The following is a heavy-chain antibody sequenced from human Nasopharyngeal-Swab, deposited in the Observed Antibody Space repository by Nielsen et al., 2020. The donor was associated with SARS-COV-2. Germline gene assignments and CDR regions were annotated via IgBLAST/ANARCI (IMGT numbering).Heavy chain of an antibody. CDR1: GGSISSGGYS. D-gene: IGHD2-2*03. V-gene: IGHV4-30-2*01. J-gene: IGHJ3*02. CDR2: IYHSGST. Sequence: SETLSLTCAVSGGSISSGGYSWSWIRQPQGKGLEWIGYIYHSGSTYYNPSLKSRVTISVDRSKNQFSLKLSSVTAADTAVYYCAGYCSSTSCYKDDAFDIWGQGTMVTVSS. CDR3: AGYCSSTSCYKDDAFDI.